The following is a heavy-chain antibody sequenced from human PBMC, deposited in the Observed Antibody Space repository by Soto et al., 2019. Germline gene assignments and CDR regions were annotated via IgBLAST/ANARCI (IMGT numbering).Heavy chain of an antibody. V-gene: IGHV1-18*01. J-gene: IGHJ5*02. CDR2: ISAYNGNT. CDR3: ARVRYYYGSGSYSHGWFDP. CDR1: GYTFTSYG. Sequence: GASVKVSCKASGYTFTSYGISWVRQAPGQGLEWMGWISAYNGNTNYAQKLQGRVTMTTDTSTSTAYMELRSLRSDDTAVYYCARVRYYYGSGSYSHGWFDPWGQGTLVTVSS. D-gene: IGHD3-10*01.